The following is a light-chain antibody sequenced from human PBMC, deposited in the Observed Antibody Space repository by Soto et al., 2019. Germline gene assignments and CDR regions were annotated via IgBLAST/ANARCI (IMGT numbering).Light chain of an antibody. CDR3: QQYGSSLFT. V-gene: IGKV3-20*01. Sequence: EIVLTQSPGTLSLSPGERATLSCRASQSVSSKYLAWYQQKPGQAPRVLIYGTSIRASGVPERFRCGGSGTDFTLTITRLEPEDFAVYYCQQYGSSLFTFGPGTKVDFK. CDR2: GTS. CDR1: QSVSSKY. J-gene: IGKJ3*01.